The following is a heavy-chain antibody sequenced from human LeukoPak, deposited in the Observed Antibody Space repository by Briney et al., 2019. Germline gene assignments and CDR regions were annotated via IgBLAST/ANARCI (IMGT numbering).Heavy chain of an antibody. J-gene: IGHJ6*03. CDR2: INHSGST. D-gene: IGHD1-26*01. CDR1: GGSFSGYY. V-gene: IGHV4-34*01. CDR3: ARAVSYYGYYYYMDV. Sequence: PSETLSLTCAVYGGSFSGYYWSWIRQPPGKGLEWIGEINHSGSTNYNPSLKSRVTISVDTSKNQFSLKLSSVTAADTAVYYCARAVSYYGYYYYMDVWGKGTTVTVSS.